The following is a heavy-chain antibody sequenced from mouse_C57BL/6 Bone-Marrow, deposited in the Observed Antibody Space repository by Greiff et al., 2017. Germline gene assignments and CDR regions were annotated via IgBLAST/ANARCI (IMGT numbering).Heavy chain of an antibody. CDR1: GFNIKDYY. D-gene: IGHD2-14*01. Sequence: VQLQQSGAELVRPGASVKLSCTASGFNIKDYYMHWVKQRPEQGLEWIGRIDPEDGDTEYDPKFQGKATMTADTSSNTAYLPLSSLTSEDTAVYYCTTDRNFYYAMDYWGQGTSVTVSS. CDR2: IDPEDGDT. V-gene: IGHV14-1*01. CDR3: TTDRNFYYAMDY. J-gene: IGHJ4*01.